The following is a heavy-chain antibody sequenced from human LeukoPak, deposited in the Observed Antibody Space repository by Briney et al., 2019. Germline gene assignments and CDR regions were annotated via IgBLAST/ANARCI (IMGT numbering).Heavy chain of an antibody. CDR3: AKYPKYSSGWFLDY. CDR1: GFTFGSYG. Sequence: GGSLRLSCAASGFTFGSYGMHWVRQAPGKGLEWVAFIRYDGSNKYYADSVKGRFTISRDNSKNTLYLQMNSLRAEDTAVYYCAKYPKYSSGWFLDYWGQGTLVTVSS. D-gene: IGHD6-19*01. V-gene: IGHV3-30*02. CDR2: IRYDGSNK. J-gene: IGHJ4*02.